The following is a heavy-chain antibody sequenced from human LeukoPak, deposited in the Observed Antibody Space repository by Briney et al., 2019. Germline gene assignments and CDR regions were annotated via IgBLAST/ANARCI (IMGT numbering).Heavy chain of an antibody. J-gene: IGHJ6*02. CDR3: VRSGGIVVVPAATQYYYYGMDV. CDR1: GFTFDDYG. D-gene: IGHD2-2*01. CDR2: INWNGGST. V-gene: IGHV3-20*04. Sequence: GGSLRLSCAASGFTFDDYGMSWVRQAPGKGLEWVSGINWNGGSTGYADSVKGRFTISRDNAKNSLYLQMNSLRAEDTALYYCVRSGGIVVVPAATQYYYYGMDVWGQGTTVTVSS.